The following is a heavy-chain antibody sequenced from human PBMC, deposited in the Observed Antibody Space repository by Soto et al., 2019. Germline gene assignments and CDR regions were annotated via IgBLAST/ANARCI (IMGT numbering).Heavy chain of an antibody. V-gene: IGHV3-23*01. Sequence: EGSLRVSWAGSGFTSRIYAMSWGRQVPGKGLEWVSTISHSADSAYYADSVKGRFTISRDNSKNTLYLQMNSLRAEDTAVYYCVINDAGTIGIDP. D-gene: IGHD3-10*01. CDR3: VINDAGTIGIDP. CDR2: ISHSADSA. CDR1: GFTSRIYA. J-gene: IGHJ5*02.